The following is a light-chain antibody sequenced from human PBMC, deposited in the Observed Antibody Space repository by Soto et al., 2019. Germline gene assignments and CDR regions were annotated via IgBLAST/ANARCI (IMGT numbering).Light chain of an antibody. CDR2: DAS. CDR3: QQYSNLPLT. Sequence: EIVLTQSPGTLSLVRWGIATLPCRASQSVSNNYLAWYQQKPGQAPRLLIYDASNRATGIPDRFSGSGSGTDFTLTISRLEPEDFAVYYCQQYSNLPLTFGGGTKVDIK. CDR1: QSVSNNY. J-gene: IGKJ4*01. V-gene: IGKV3-20*01.